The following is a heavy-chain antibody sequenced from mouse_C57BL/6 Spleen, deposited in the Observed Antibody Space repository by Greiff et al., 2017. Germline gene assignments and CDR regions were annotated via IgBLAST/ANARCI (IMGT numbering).Heavy chain of an antibody. CDR2: IDPETGGT. J-gene: IGHJ4*01. CDR3: TRRYSNYDYYAMDY. V-gene: IGHV1-15*01. CDR1: GYTFTDYE. D-gene: IGHD2-5*01. Sequence: VQLQQSGAELVRPGASVTLSCKASGYTFTDYEMHWVKQTPVHGLEWIGAIDPETGGTAYNQKFKGKAILTADKSSSTAYMELRSLTSEDSAVYYCTRRYSNYDYYAMDYWGQGTSVTVSS.